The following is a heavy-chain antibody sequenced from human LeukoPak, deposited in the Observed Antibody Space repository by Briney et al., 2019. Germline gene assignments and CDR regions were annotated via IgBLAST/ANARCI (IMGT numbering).Heavy chain of an antibody. Sequence: PSETLSLTCTVSGGSISSYYWSWIRQPPGKGLEWIGYICYSGSTNYNPSLKSRVTISVDTSKNQFSLKLSSVTAADTAMYYCARVSGYDWESFYDYWGQGSLVTVSS. CDR2: ICYSGST. D-gene: IGHD5-12*01. CDR1: GGSISSYY. CDR3: ARVSGYDWESFYDY. J-gene: IGHJ4*02. V-gene: IGHV4-59*01.